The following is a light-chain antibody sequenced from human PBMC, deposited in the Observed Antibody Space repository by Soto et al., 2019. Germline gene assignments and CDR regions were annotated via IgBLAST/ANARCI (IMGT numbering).Light chain of an antibody. CDR3: SSYACSDIFV. Sequence: QSALTQSPSASGSPGQSLTISCTGTSSDVGGYNYVFWYQQHPGKAPKLMIYEVNKRPSGVPDRFSGSKSGNTASLTVSGLQAEAEADYYCSSYACSDIFVFGGGTKLTVL. CDR2: EVN. V-gene: IGLV2-8*01. CDR1: SSDVGGYNY. J-gene: IGLJ2*01.